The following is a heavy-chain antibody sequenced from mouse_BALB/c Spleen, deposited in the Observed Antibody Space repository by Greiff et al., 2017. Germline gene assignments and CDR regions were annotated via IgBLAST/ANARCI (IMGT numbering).Heavy chain of an antibody. CDR2: LYPGDGST. J-gene: IGHJ4*01. V-gene: IGHV1S56*01. D-gene: IGHD2-12*01. CDR1: GYTFTSYY. Sequence: VQLQQSGPELVKPGASVKMSCKASGYTFTSYYIHWVKQRPGQGLEWIGWLYPGDGSTKYNEKFKGKTTLTADKSSSTAYMLLSSLTSEDSAIYFCAAAIYYRAMDYWGQGTSVTVSS. CDR3: AAAIYYRAMDY.